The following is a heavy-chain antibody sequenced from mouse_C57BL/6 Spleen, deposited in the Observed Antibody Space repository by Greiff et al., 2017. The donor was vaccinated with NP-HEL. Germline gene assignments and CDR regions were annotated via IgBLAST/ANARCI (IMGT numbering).Heavy chain of an antibody. V-gene: IGHV2-9-1*01. CDR1: GFSLTSYA. D-gene: IGHD4-1*02. Sequence: VQLQESGPGLVAPSQSLSITCTVSGFSLTSYAISWVRQPPGKGLEWLGVIWTGGGTNYNSALKSRLSISKDNSKSQVFLKMNSLQTDDTARYYCAREDSTGTGWYFDVWGTGTTVTVSS. CDR3: AREDSTGTGWYFDV. CDR2: IWTGGGT. J-gene: IGHJ1*03.